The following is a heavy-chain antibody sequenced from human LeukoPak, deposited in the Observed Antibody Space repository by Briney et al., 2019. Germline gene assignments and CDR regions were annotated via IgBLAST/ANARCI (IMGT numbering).Heavy chain of an antibody. D-gene: IGHD2-2*01. V-gene: IGHV5-51*01. CDR3: ARGAAAYGMDV. CDR2: IYPGDSDT. J-gene: IGHJ6*02. Sequence: GESLKISCKGSGYNFIGYWIGWVRQMPGKGLEWMGIIYPGDSDTRYGPSFQGQVIIPVDKSISTAYLQWNSLKASDTAMYYCARGAAAYGMDVWGQGTTVTVSS. CDR1: GYNFIGYW.